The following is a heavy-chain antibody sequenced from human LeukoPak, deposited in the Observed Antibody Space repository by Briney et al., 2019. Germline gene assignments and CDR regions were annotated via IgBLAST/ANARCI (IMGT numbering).Heavy chain of an antibody. D-gene: IGHD2-21*01. Sequence: LGESLKISCKGSGYTFTNYWIAWVRQMPGGGLEWVGIFYPANSDTRYSPSFQGQVTMSADKSINTAYLQWSSLKASDTAMYYCARRYDNTGYSDYWGQGTLVTVSS. J-gene: IGHJ4*02. CDR3: ARRYDNTGYSDY. CDR1: GYTFTNYW. CDR2: FYPANSDT. V-gene: IGHV5-51*01.